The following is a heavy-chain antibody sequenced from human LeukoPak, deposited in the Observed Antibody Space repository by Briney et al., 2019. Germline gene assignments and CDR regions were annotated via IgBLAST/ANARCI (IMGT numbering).Heavy chain of an antibody. J-gene: IGHJ4*02. CDR3: AKGQSIAAQPNYFDY. Sequence: GGSLRLSCAASGFTFSSYGMSWVRQAPGKGLEWVSAISGSGGSTYYADSVKGRFTISRDNSKNTLYLQMNSLRAVDTAVYYCAKGQSIAAQPNYFDYWGQGTLVTVSS. CDR2: ISGSGGST. V-gene: IGHV3-23*01. CDR1: GFTFSSYG. D-gene: IGHD6-6*01.